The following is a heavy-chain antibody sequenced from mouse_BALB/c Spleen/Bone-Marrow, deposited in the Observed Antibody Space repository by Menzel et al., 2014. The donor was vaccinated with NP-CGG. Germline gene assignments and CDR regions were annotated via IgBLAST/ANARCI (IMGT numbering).Heavy chain of an antibody. CDR2: INPSSGYT. CDR1: GYTFTSYT. D-gene: IGHD1-1*01. V-gene: IGHV1-4*01. Sequence: QVQLQQSGAELARPGASVKMSCKASGYTFTSYTMHWVKQRPGQGLEWIGYINPSSGYTNYNQKFKDKATLTADKSSSTAYMQLSSLTSEDSAVYYCSRETPYYGSTYWYFDVWGAGTTVTVS. CDR3: SRETPYYGSTYWYFDV. J-gene: IGHJ1*01.